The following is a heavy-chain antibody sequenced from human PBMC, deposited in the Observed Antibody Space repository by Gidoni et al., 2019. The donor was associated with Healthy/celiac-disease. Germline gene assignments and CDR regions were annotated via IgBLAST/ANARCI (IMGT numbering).Heavy chain of an antibody. CDR3: ARQKTLYSSGWYSGWCDP. J-gene: IGHJ5*02. CDR2: ISSSGSTI. D-gene: IGHD6-19*01. Sequence: EVQLVESGGGLVQPGGSLRLSCAASGFPFSSYEMNWVRQAPGKGLEWVSYISSSGSTIYYADSGKGRFTIYRDNDKNALYLQMNSLRAEDTAVYYGARQKTLYSSGWYSGWCDPWGQGTLVTVSS. V-gene: IGHV3-48*03. CDR1: GFPFSSYE.